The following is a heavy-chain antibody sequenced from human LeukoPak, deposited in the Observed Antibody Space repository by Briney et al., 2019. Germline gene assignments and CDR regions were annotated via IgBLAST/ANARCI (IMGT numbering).Heavy chain of an antibody. CDR1: GYSISSGYY. J-gene: IGHJ4*02. Sequence: PSETLSLTCTVSGYSISSGYYWGWIRQPPGKGLEWIGSIYHSGSTYYNPSLKSRVTISVDTSKNQFSLKLSPVTAADTAVYYCARGSKAYYEGYFDYWGQGTLVTVSS. CDR3: ARGSKAYYEGYFDY. D-gene: IGHD3-3*01. V-gene: IGHV4-38-2*02. CDR2: IYHSGST.